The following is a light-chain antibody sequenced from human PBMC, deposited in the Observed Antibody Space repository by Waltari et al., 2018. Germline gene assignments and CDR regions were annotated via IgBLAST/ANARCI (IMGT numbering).Light chain of an antibody. Sequence: IQMSQSPSSLSASVGDRVTITCRASQDISTYLNWFQQKPGKAPKLLIYYANKLLRGVPPRFTGRGSGTEFTLTISSLQPEDFASYYCHQGNYYPYSFGQGTTVEIK. J-gene: IGKJ2*03. CDR3: HQGNYYPYS. CDR2: YAN. V-gene: IGKV1-17*01. CDR1: QDISTY.